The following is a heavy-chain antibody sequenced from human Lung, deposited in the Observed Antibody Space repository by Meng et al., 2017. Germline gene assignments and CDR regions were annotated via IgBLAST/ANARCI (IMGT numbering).Heavy chain of an antibody. D-gene: IGHD4-11*01. CDR1: GGSFSDYY. CDR3: ARGPTTMAHDFDY. Sequence: VQLTQLGCGLLKSSETLSLTGVGFGGSFSDYYWSWIRQPPGKGLEWIGEINHSGSTNYNPSLESRATISVDTSQNNLSLKLSSVTAADSAVYYCARGPTTMAHDFDYWGQGTLVTVSS. CDR2: INHSGST. V-gene: IGHV4-34*01. J-gene: IGHJ4*02.